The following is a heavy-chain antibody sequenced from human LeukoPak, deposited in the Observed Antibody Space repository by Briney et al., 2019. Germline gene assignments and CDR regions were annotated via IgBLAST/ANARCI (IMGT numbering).Heavy chain of an antibody. J-gene: IGHJ6*02. Sequence: GGSLRPSCAASGFTFSSYGMHWVRQAPGKGLEWVAVIWYDGSNKYYADSVKGRFTISRDNSKNTLYLQMNSLRAEDTAVYYCAGAVAVNYYYYYGMDVWGQGTTVTVSS. D-gene: IGHD6-19*01. CDR1: GFTFSSYG. CDR3: AGAVAVNYYYYYGMDV. CDR2: IWYDGSNK. V-gene: IGHV3-33*01.